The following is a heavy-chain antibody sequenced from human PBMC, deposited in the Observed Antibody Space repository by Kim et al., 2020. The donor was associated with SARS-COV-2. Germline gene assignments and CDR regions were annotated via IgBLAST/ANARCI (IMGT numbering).Heavy chain of an antibody. CDR2: ISAYNGNT. J-gene: IGHJ6*01. Sequence: ASVKVSCKASGYTFTSYGISWVRQAPGQGLEWMGWISAYNGNTNYAQKLQGRVTMTTDTSTSTAYMELRSLRSDDTAVYYCARDQGDYDMLTGRTYYYYYGMDVWVGGTTVTV. CDR3: ARDQGDYDMLTGRTYYYYYGMDV. D-gene: IGHD3-9*01. V-gene: IGHV1-18*01. CDR1: GYTFTSYG.